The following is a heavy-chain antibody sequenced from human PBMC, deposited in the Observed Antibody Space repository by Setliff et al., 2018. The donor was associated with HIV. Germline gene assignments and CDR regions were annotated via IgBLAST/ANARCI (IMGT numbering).Heavy chain of an antibody. CDR3: ARAGVVEGYYYYYYMDV. Sequence: PGGSLRLSCAASGFTFSDYTMNWVRQAPGKGLEWVSSISTGGHFIYYADSVKGRFTISRDNAKKSVYLQMNSLRGEDTAVYYCARAGVVEGYYYYYYMDVWGKGTTVT. J-gene: IGHJ6*03. D-gene: IGHD2-15*01. CDR1: GFTFSDYT. CDR2: ISTGGHFI. V-gene: IGHV3-21*01.